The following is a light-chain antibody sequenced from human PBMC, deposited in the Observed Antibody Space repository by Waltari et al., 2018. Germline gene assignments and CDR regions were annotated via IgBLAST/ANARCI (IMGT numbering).Light chain of an antibody. V-gene: IGLV2-8*01. CDR3: CSYAGKEYV. CDR2: DVT. J-gene: IGLJ1*01. Sequence: HSALTQPPSASGSPGQSVTISCTATGSDIGAHNYVSWYQLHPCKDPKLMIYDVTKRPSGVPDRFSGSKSGNTASLTVSGLQTEDEAEYYCCSYAGKEYVFGSGTKVTVL. CDR1: GSDIGAHNY.